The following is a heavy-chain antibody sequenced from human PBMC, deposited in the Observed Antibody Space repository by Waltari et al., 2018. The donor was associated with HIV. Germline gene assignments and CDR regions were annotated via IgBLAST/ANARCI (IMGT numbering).Heavy chain of an antibody. CDR1: GFICSNGW. D-gene: IGHD5-12*01. V-gene: IGHV3-15*01. J-gene: IGHJ4*02. Sequence: EVQLVESGGGLVKPGGCLRLSCAASGFICSNGWMNCVRQAPGKGLEWVCSIKRKSDGGTADYAAPVKGRFTISRDDSKNVLYLQMNSLKTEDTAVYYCTTDNMIIVALDYWGQGTLLTVSS. CDR3: TTDNMIIVALDY. CDR2: IKRKSDGGTA.